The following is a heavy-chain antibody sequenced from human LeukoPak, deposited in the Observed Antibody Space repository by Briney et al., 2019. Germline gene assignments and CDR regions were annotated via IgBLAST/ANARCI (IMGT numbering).Heavy chain of an antibody. CDR3: ARGGLRYFDWLYYY. V-gene: IGHV4-59*01. J-gene: IGHJ4*02. CDR1: GGSISSYY. Sequence: PSETLSLTCTVSGGSISSYYWSWIRQPPGKGLEWIGYIYYSGSTNYNPSLKSRVTISVDTSKNQFSLKLSSVTAADTAVYYCARGGLRYFDWLYYYWGQGTLVTVSS. D-gene: IGHD3-9*01. CDR2: IYYSGST.